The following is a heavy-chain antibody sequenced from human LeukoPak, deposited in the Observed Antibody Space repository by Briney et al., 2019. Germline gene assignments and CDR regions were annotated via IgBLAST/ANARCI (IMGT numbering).Heavy chain of an antibody. CDR1: GYTFTSYD. CDR2: MNPNSGNT. CDR3: ARSSVGARRRIDY. J-gene: IGHJ4*02. D-gene: IGHD1-26*01. Sequence: ASVKVSCKASGYTFTSYDINWVRQATGQGLERMGWMNPNSGNTGYAQKFQGRVTMTRSTSINTAYMELNSLTSEDTAVYYCARSSVGARRRIDYWGQGTLVTVSS. V-gene: IGHV1-8*01.